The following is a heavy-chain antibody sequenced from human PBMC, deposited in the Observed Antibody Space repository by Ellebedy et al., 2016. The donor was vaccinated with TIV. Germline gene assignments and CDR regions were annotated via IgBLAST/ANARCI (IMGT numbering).Heavy chain of an antibody. CDR2: IKSKTDGGTT. CDR3: TTVRRRITIFGVVYYGMDV. Sequence: PGGSLRLSCAASGFTFSNAWMNWVRQAPGKGLEWVGRIKSKTDGGTTDYAAPVKGRFTISRDDSKNTLYLQMNSLKTEDTAVYYCTTVRRRITIFGVVYYGMDVWGQGTTVTVSS. D-gene: IGHD3-3*01. V-gene: IGHV3-15*07. CDR1: GFTFSNAW. J-gene: IGHJ6*02.